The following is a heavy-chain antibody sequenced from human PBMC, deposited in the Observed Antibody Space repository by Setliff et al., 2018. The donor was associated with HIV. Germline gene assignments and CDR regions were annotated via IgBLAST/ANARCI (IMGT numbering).Heavy chain of an antibody. CDR2: INHSGST. CDR1: GGSFSDDS. D-gene: IGHD3-10*01. Sequence: SETLSLTCAVYGGSFSDDSWNWIRQPPGKGLEWIGEINHSGSTNYNPSLKSRVTISVDTSKNQFSLKLSSVTAADTAVYYCARGQRVLLLNWFDPWGQGTLVTVSS. J-gene: IGHJ5*02. CDR3: ARGQRVLLLNWFDP. V-gene: IGHV4-34*01.